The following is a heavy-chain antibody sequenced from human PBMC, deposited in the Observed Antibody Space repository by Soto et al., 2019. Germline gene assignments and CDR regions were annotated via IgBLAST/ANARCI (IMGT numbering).Heavy chain of an antibody. CDR1: GGSVSSSSYY. V-gene: IGHV4-61*01. D-gene: IGHD2-8*01. CDR2: IYYSGST. CDR3: ARGGYAILQFDP. J-gene: IGHJ5*02. Sequence: QVQLQESGPGLVKPSETLSLTCTVSGGSVSSSSYYWSWIRQPPGKGLEWIGYIYYSGSTNYNPSLTSRVTISVDTSKNQFSLKLSSVTAADTAVYYCARGGYAILQFDPWGQGTLVTVSS.